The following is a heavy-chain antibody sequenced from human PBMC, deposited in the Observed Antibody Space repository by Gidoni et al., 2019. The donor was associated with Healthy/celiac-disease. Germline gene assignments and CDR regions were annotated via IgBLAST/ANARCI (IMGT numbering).Heavy chain of an antibody. J-gene: IGHJ4*02. D-gene: IGHD4-17*01. Sequence: EVQLVESGGGLVQPGWSLRLSCSASGFTFDEYAMHWVRQAPGKGLEWVSGISWNSGSIGYADSVKGRFTISRDNAKNSLYLQMNSLRAEDTALYYCAKDIYGDPTRFDYWGQGTLVTVSS. V-gene: IGHV3-9*01. CDR1: GFTFDEYA. CDR2: ISWNSGSI. CDR3: AKDIYGDPTRFDY.